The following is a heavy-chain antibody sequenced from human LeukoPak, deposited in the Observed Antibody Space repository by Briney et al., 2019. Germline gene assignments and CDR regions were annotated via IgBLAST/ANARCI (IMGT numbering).Heavy chain of an antibody. V-gene: IGHV1-18*01. Sequence: ASVKVSCKASGYTFTSYGISWVRQAPGQGLEWMGWISDYNGNTNYAQKLQGRVTMTTDTSTSTAYMELRSLRSDDTAVYYCARWDCSSTSCKVFFDYWGQGTLVTVSS. CDR1: GYTFTSYG. J-gene: IGHJ4*02. CDR2: ISDYNGNT. D-gene: IGHD2-2*01. CDR3: ARWDCSSTSCKVFFDY.